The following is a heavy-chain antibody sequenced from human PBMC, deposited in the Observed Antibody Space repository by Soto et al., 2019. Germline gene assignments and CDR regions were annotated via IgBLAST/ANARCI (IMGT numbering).Heavy chain of an antibody. CDR1: GFTFSSYA. V-gene: IGHV3-23*01. CDR2: ISGSGGST. Sequence: EVQLLESGGGLVQPGGSLRLSCAASGFTFSSYAMSWVRQAPGKGLEWVSAISGSGGSTYYADSVKGRFTISRDNSKNTLYLQMNGLRAEDTAVYYCAKLPHIVVVTAIHTPYFDYWGQGTLVTVSS. J-gene: IGHJ4*02. CDR3: AKLPHIVVVTAIHTPYFDY. D-gene: IGHD2-21*02.